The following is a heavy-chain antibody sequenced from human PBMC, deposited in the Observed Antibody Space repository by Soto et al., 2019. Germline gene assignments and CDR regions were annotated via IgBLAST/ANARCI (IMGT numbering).Heavy chain of an antibody. D-gene: IGHD4-17*01. CDR3: ARTYGSNSHFDY. J-gene: IGHJ4*02. CDR2: IHSDGGTT. CDR1: GFTFSSYW. V-gene: IGHV3-74*01. Sequence: VQLVESGGGLVQPGGSLRLSCAASGFTFSSYWMRWVRQAPGKGLVWVSRIHSDGGTTTYADSVKGRFTMSRDNDKNTLYLQMNSLRAEDTAVYYCARTYGSNSHFDYWGQGTLVTVSS.